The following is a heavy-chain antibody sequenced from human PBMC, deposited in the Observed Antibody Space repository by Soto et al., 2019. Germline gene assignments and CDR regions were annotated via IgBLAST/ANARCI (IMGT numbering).Heavy chain of an antibody. CDR1: GFTFSSYG. V-gene: IGHV3-33*01. Sequence: QVQLVESGGGVVQPGRSLRLSCAASGFTFSSYGMHWVRQAPGKGLEWVAVIWYDGSNKYYADSVKGRFTISRDNSKNTLYLQMNSLRAEDTAVYYCARGFPTVPTWLFFDSWGQGALVTVSS. J-gene: IGHJ4*02. CDR3: ARGFPTVPTWLFFDS. D-gene: IGHD4-17*01. CDR2: IWYDGSNK.